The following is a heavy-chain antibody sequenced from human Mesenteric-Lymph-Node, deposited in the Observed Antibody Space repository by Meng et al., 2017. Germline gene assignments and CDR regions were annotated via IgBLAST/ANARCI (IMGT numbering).Heavy chain of an antibody. D-gene: IGHD2-2*01. J-gene: IGHJ4*02. CDR1: GGSISSGGFY. CDR3: ASGRKYCSSTSCYGQFDY. Sequence: VDVQAPGPGLVKPSPTLSLTCTVSGGSISSGGFYWSWIRQHPGKGPEWIGYIYYSGSTYYNPSLRSRVAISIDTSKNQFSLKLTSVTASDTAVYYCASGRKYCSSTSCYGQFDYWGQGTLVTVSS. CDR2: IYYSGST. V-gene: IGHV4-31*03.